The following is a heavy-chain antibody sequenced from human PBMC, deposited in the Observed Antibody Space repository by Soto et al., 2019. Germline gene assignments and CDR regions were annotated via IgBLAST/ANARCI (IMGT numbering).Heavy chain of an antibody. CDR3: ARGEYCSSTSCYAGLLDP. J-gene: IGHJ5*02. V-gene: IGHV4-59*01. D-gene: IGHD2-2*01. Sequence: SETLSLTCTVSGGSISSYYWSWIRQPPGKGLEWIGHIYYSGSTNYNPSLKSRVTISVDTSKNLFSLKLSSVTAADTAVYYCARGEYCSSTSCYAGLLDPVGQGTLVTVSS. CDR2: IYYSGST. CDR1: GGSISSYY.